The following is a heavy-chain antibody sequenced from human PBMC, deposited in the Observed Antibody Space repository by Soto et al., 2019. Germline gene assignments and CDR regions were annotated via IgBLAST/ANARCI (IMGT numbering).Heavy chain of an antibody. CDR1: GGTFSSYA. V-gene: IGHV1-69*01. D-gene: IGHD3-22*01. CDR3: ASSPPYEGSGYGAFDI. Sequence: QVQLVQSGAEVKKPGSSVKVSCKASGGTFSSYAVSWVRQAPGQGLEWMGGIIPIFGTANYAQKFQGRVTITADESTSTAYMELSSLRSEDTAVYYCASSPPYEGSGYGAFDIWGQGTMVTVSS. J-gene: IGHJ3*02. CDR2: IIPIFGTA.